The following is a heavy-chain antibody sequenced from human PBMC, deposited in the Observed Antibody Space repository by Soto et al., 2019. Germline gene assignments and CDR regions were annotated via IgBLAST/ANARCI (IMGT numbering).Heavy chain of an antibody. Sequence: SVKVSCKASGGTFINYAISWVRQAPGQGLEWMGGIIPIFGTANYAQKFQGRVTITADESTSTAYMELSSLRSEDTAMYYCARGFIAEDGINYYYYGMDVWGQGTTVTVSS. CDR3: ARGFIAEDGINYYYYGMDV. J-gene: IGHJ6*02. CDR1: GGTFINYA. V-gene: IGHV1-69*13. D-gene: IGHD6-13*01. CDR2: IIPIFGTA.